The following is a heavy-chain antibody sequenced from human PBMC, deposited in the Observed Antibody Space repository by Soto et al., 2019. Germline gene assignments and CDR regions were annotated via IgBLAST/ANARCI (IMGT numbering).Heavy chain of an antibody. D-gene: IGHD1-26*01. J-gene: IGHJ4*02. V-gene: IGHV3-72*01. CDR2: SRNKANSYST. CDR1: GFTFSDHY. CDR3: ARFSGSYTRGLDY. Sequence: EVQLVESGGGLVQPGGSLRLSCAASGFTFSDHYMDWVRQAPGKGLEWVGRSRNKANSYSTEYASSVKGRLTISSDESKYALYLQRNSLKTEDTAVYYCARFSGSYTRGLDYWGQGTLVTVSS.